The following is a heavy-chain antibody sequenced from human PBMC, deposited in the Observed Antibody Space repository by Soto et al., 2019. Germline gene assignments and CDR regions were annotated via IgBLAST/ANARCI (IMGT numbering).Heavy chain of an antibody. D-gene: IGHD2-21*01. CDR2: ISGSGGST. J-gene: IGHJ6*03. Sequence: GGSLRLSCAASGFTFSSYAMSWVRQAPGKGLEWVSAISGSGGSTYYADSVKGRFTISRDNSKNTLYLQMNSLRAEDTAVYYCAKDRAWSFKNYYYYYMDVWGKGTTVTVSS. CDR1: GFTFSSYA. V-gene: IGHV3-23*01. CDR3: AKDRAWSFKNYYYYYMDV.